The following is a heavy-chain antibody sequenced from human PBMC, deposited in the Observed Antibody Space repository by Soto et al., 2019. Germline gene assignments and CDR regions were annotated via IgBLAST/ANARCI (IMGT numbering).Heavy chain of an antibody. V-gene: IGHV3-21*01. CDR2: ISSSSSYI. Sequence: GGSLRLSCAASGFTFSSYSMNWVRQAPGKGLEWVSSISSSSSYIYYADSVKGRFTISRDNAKNSLYLQMNSLRAEDTAVYYCARTGFRDFWSGYFGYWGQGTLVTVSS. CDR3: ARTGFRDFWSGYFGY. CDR1: GFTFSSYS. J-gene: IGHJ4*02. D-gene: IGHD3-3*01.